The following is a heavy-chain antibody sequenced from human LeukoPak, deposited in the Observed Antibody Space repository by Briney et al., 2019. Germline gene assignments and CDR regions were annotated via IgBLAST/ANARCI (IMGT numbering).Heavy chain of an antibody. J-gene: IGHJ5*02. D-gene: IGHD2-2*01. CDR2: ISCEGATT. CDR1: GFTSDDYS. V-gene: IGHV3-43*01. Sequence: PGRSLRLSCASSGFTSDDYSMHCVRHPPPKGLVCVSLISCEGATTYYTNSEKDRFTNTRDKRKNTLYLQIDSLRNEDTAIYYCAKGWGYCSSTSCRNWLDPWGQGTLVTVSS. CDR3: AKGWGYCSSTSCRNWLDP.